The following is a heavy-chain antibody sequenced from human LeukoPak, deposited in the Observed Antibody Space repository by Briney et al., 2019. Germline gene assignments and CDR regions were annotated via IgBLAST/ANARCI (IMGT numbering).Heavy chain of an antibody. CDR1: GFTFIDYD. Sequence: GGSLRLSCAASGFTFIDYDMRWVRHVRGKGLEWVSAIGIRGDTHYSGSVKGRFTISRENAESSLYLQMNSLRAEDTAVYYCARGGIQVSGIDEFDYWGQGTLVTVSS. CDR3: ARGGIQVSGIDEFDY. D-gene: IGHD6-19*01. V-gene: IGHV3-13*01. J-gene: IGHJ4*02. CDR2: IGIRGDT.